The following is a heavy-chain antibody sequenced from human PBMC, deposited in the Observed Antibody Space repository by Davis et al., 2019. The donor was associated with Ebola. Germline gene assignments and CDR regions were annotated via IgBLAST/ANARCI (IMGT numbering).Heavy chain of an antibody. CDR3: ASYSDFDWLFYMDV. J-gene: IGHJ6*04. Sequence: GESLKISCTDSVITFSSYAMTWVRQAPGKGLEWVSAISGSGGSTYYADSVKGRFTISRDNSKKTLYLQMNSLRAEDTAVYYCASYSDFDWLFYMDVWGKGTTVTVSS. D-gene: IGHD3-9*01. CDR2: ISGSGGST. V-gene: IGHV3-23*01. CDR1: VITFSSYA.